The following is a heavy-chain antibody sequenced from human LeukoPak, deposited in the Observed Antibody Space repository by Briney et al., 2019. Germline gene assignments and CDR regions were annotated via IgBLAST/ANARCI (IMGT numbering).Heavy chain of an antibody. CDR2: IHDNGTR. V-gene: IGHV4-4*02. D-gene: IGHD2-2*02. Sequence: SGTLSLTCGVSVGSISSGNWWTWVRQSPGKGLEWIGEIHDNGTRNYNPSLKSRVIISLDTFKNHISLILTSLTAADTAVYYCASAPILRGEGGEHYRCGLDVWGQGTTVIVSS. J-gene: IGHJ6*02. CDR3: ASAPILRGEGGEHYRCGLDV. CDR1: VGSISSGNW.